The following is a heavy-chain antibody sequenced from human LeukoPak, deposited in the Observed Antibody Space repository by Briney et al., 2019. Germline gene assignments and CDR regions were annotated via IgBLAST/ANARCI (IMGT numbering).Heavy chain of an antibody. CDR2: VSGSGGST. J-gene: IGHJ4*02. Sequence: GGSLTLSCAASGFTFSSYAMSWVRQPPGKGLEWVSSVSGSGGSTYYADSVKGRFTISRDNSKNTLYLQMNSVRAEDTAVYYCAKDGSSSGYGGVDYWGQGTLVTVSS. CDR3: AKDGSSSGYGGVDY. D-gene: IGHD6-13*01. CDR1: GFTFSSYA. V-gene: IGHV3-23*01.